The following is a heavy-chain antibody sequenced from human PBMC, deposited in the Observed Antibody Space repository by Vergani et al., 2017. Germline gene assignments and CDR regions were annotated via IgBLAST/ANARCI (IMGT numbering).Heavy chain of an antibody. Sequence: QVQLQESGPGLVKPSQTLSLTCTVSGGSISSGDYYWSWIRQPPGKGLEWIVYIYYSGSTYYNPSLKSRVTISVDTSKNQFSLKLSSVTAADTAVYYCARDVGYYYDSSGYSHWYFDLWGRGTLVTVSS. D-gene: IGHD3-22*01. V-gene: IGHV4-30-4*08. CDR3: ARDVGYYYDSSGYSHWYFDL. CDR1: GGSISSGDYY. J-gene: IGHJ2*01. CDR2: IYYSGST.